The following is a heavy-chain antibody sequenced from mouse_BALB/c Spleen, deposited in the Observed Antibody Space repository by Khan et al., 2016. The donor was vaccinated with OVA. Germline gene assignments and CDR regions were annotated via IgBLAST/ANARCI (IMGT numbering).Heavy chain of an antibody. D-gene: IGHD2-12*01. CDR3: AKNYRSAVYFDS. V-gene: IGHV1S136*01. CDR1: GYTFTSYV. J-gene: IGHJ2*01. CDR2: IYPFNDGT. Sequence: VQLQQSGPELVKPGASVKMSCKASGYTFTSYVIHWVRQKPGQGLEWIGYIYPFNDGTKYNENFKGKAILTSDKSSRTAYMELSSLTSEDSAVYFCAKNYRSAVYFDSWAQGTTLTVSS.